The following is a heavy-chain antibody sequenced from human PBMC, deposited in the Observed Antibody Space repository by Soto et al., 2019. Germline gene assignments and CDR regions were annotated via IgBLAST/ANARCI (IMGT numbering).Heavy chain of an antibody. CDR2: ISSNGGST. J-gene: IGHJ4*02. CDR3: AREAAEGSGWFLDS. D-gene: IGHD6-19*01. CDR1: GFSFGTYS. V-gene: IGHV3-64*02. Sequence: XVCLRLSCAACGFSFGTYSMYWVRQAPGKGLEYVSAISSNGGSTYYGDSVKGRSTISRDNSENTLYLQMGSLRAEDTAVYYCAREAAEGSGWFLDSWGQGTLVTVSS.